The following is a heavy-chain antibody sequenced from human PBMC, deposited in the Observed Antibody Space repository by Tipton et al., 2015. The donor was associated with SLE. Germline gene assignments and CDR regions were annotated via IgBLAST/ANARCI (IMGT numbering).Heavy chain of an antibody. D-gene: IGHD2-15*01. V-gene: IGHV3-21*01. CDR3: ARDGGPNCSGGSCYSTY. CDR1: GFTFSSYS. CDR2: ITGNSTYI. Sequence: SLRLSCAASGFTFSSYSMNWVRQAPGKGLEWVSSITGNSTYIYYADSLKGRFTISRDNAKNSLYLQMNSLRAEDTAVYYCARDGGPNCSGGSCYSTYWGQGTLVTVSS. J-gene: IGHJ4*02.